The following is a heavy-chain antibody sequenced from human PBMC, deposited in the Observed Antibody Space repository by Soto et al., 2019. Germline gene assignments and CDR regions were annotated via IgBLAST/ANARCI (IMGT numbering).Heavy chain of an antibody. J-gene: IGHJ5*02. V-gene: IGHV3-21*01. D-gene: IGHD4-17*01. CDR3: ARDRSTTVSDNWFDP. CDR2: ISSSSSYI. Sequence: GGSLRLSCAASGFTFSSYSMNWVRQAPGKGLEWVSSISSSSSYIYYADSVKGRFTISRDNAKNSLYLQMNSLRAEDTAVYYCARDRSTTVSDNWFDPWGQGTLVTVS. CDR1: GFTFSSYS.